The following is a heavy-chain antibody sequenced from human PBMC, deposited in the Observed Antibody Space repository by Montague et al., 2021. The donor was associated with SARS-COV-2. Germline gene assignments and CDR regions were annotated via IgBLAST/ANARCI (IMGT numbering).Heavy chain of an antibody. D-gene: IGHD5-18*01. CDR2: INSDGSST. J-gene: IGHJ3*02. V-gene: IGHV3-74*01. CDR1: GFTFSSYW. Sequence: SPRLSCAASGFTFSSYWMHWVRQAPGKGLVWVSRINSDGSSTSYADSVKGRFTISRDNAKNTLYLQMNSLRAEDTAVYYCTRRGYSYGRVTVDAFDIWGQGTMVTVSS. CDR3: TRRGYSYGRVTVDAFDI.